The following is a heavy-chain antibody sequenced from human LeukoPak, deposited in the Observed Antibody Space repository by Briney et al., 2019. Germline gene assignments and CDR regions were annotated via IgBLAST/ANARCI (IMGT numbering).Heavy chain of an antibody. CDR1: GGSFSGYY. CDR3: AIRTYYDFWSGCFDY. CDR2: INHSGST. V-gene: IGHV4-34*01. D-gene: IGHD3-3*01. Sequence: SETLSLTCAVYGGSFSGYYWSWIRQPPGKGLEWSGEINHSGSTNYNPSLKSRVTISVDTSKNQFSLKLSSVTAADTAVYYCAIRTYYDFWSGCFDYGGQGTLVTVSS. J-gene: IGHJ4*02.